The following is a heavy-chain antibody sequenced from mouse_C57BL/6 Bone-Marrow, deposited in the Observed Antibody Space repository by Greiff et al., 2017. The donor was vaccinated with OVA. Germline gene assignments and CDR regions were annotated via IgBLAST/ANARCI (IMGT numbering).Heavy chain of an antibody. J-gene: IGHJ1*03. CDR2: IYPGDGDT. Sequence: VQLQQSGPELVKPGASVKISCKASGYAFSNSWMNWVKQRPGKGLEWIGRIYPGDGDTNYNGKFKGKATLTADKSSNTAYMQLSSQTSEDSAVYFCARRVLRPYWYFDVWGTGTTVTVSS. CDR1: GYAFSNSW. CDR3: ARRVLRPYWYFDV. D-gene: IGHD1-2*01. V-gene: IGHV1-82*01.